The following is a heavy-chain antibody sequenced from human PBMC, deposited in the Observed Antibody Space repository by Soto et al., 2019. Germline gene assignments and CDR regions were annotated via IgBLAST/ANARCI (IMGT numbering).Heavy chain of an antibody. CDR2: IWYDGSNK. CDR3: ARRGYSYGYYYYYGMDV. J-gene: IGHJ6*02. D-gene: IGHD5-18*01. CDR1: GFTFSSYG. V-gene: IGHV3-33*01. Sequence: LRLSCAASGFTFSSYGMHWVRQAPGKGLEWVAVIWYDGSNKYYADSVKGRFTISRDNSKNTLYLQMNSLRAEDTAVYYCARRGYSYGYYYYYGMDVWGQGTTVTVSS.